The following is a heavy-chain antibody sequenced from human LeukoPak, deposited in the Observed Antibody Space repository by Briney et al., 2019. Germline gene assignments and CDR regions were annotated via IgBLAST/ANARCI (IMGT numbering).Heavy chain of an antibody. V-gene: IGHV1-2*02. CDR3: TREGDCSSTSCYAWFDA. J-gene: IGHJ5*02. Sequence: ASVKVSCKASGYTFTDYYMHWVRQAPGQGLEWMGWINPNSGGTNYAQKFQGRVTMTRDTSISTAFMELNRLRSDDTAVYYCTREGDCSSTSCYAWFDAWGQGTLVTVSS. CDR1: GYTFTDYY. D-gene: IGHD2-2*01. CDR2: INPNSGGT.